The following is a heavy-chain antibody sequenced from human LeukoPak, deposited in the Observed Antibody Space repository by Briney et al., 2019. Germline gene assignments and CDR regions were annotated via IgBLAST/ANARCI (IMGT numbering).Heavy chain of an antibody. CDR1: GYTFTSYD. CDR3: ARGRQQLRGVYIDY. V-gene: IGHV1-8*01. Sequence: ASVKVSCKASGYTFTSYDINWVRQATGQGLEWMGWMNPNSGNTGYAQKFQGRVTMTRNTSISTAYMELSSLRSEDTAVYYCARGRQQLRGVYIDYWGQGTLVTVSS. J-gene: IGHJ4*02. D-gene: IGHD6-13*01. CDR2: MNPNSGNT.